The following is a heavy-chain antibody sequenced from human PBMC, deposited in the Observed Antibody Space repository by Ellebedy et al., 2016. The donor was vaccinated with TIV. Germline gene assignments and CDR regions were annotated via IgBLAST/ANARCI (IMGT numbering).Heavy chain of an antibody. CDR2: IYYSGST. D-gene: IGHD4-23*01. Sequence: SETLSLXXTVSGGSIIGYYWNWIRQPPGKGLEWIGYIYYSGSTNYNPSLKSRVTMSLDTSKDQFSLKLSSVTAADTAVYYCARGFDYGGHPYYFHYWGQGTLVTVSS. CDR3: ARGFDYGGHPYYFHY. CDR1: GGSIIGYY. V-gene: IGHV4-59*08. J-gene: IGHJ4*02.